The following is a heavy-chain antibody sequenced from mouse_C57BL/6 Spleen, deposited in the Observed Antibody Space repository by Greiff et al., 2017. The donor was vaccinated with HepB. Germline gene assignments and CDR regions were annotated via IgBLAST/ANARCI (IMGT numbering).Heavy chain of an antibody. CDR2: INPNNGGT. CDR1: GYTFTDYY. J-gene: IGHJ2*01. CDR3: ARGDLYSYYFDY. V-gene: IGHV1-26*01. Sequence: VQLQQSGPELVKPGASVKISCKASGYTFTDYYMNWVKQSHGKSLEWIGDINPNNGGTSYNQKFKGKATLTVDKSSSTAYMELRSLTSEDSAVYYCARGDLYSYYFDYWGQGTTLTVSS. D-gene: IGHD2-1*01.